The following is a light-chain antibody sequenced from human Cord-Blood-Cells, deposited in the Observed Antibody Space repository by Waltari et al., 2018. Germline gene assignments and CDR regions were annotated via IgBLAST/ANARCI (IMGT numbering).Light chain of an antibody. CDR1: QCVSSSY. J-gene: IGKJ2*01. Sequence: IMLPQSPATRSLPPAESACFSCRTSQCVSSSYLAWYQQKPGQAPRLLIYGTSSRATGIPERFSGSGSGTDFTLTISRLEPEDFAVYYCQQYGSSPYTFGQGTKLEIK. V-gene: IGKV3-20*01. CDR2: GTS. CDR3: QQYGSSPYT.